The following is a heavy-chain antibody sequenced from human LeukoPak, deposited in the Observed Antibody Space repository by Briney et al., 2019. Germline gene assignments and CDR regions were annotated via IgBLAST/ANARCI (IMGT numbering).Heavy chain of an antibody. J-gene: IGHJ4*02. CDR2: IYSGGST. CDR3: ARAFMDYGDPIAFDY. Sequence: GGSLRLSCAASGFTVSSNYVSWVRQAPGKGLEWVSVIYSGGSTYYADSVKGRFTISRDNSKNTLYLQMNSLRAEDTAVYYCARAFMDYGDPIAFDYWGQGTLVTVSS. CDR1: GFTVSSNY. V-gene: IGHV3-66*01. D-gene: IGHD4-17*01.